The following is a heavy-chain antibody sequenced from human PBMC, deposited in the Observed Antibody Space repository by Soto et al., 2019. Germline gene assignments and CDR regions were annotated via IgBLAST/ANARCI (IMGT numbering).Heavy chain of an antibody. CDR1: GYTFPNYA. CDR2: IHAGSSDT. Sequence: QVQLVQSGAEVKKPGASLKISCKASGYTFPNYALHWVRQAPGQRLEWMAWIHAGSSDTKYSQKFQGRVTITRDTSASTAYMELRSLRSEDTAVYYCARDEDYWGQGTLVTVSS. J-gene: IGHJ4*02. V-gene: IGHV1-3*01. CDR3: ARDEDY.